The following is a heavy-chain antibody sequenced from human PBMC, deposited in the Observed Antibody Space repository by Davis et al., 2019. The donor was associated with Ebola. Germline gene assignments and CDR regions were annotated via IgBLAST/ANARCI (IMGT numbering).Heavy chain of an antibody. V-gene: IGHV1-46*01. Sequence: ASVKVSCKASGYTFTSYYMHWVRQAPGQGLEWMGIINPSGGSTSYAQKFQGRVTMTRDTSTSTVYMELSSLRSEDTAVYYCARGPMIVPPPDYYYYGMDVWGQGTTVTVSS. J-gene: IGHJ6*02. CDR3: ARGPMIVPPPDYYYYGMDV. CDR2: INPSGGST. D-gene: IGHD3-22*01. CDR1: GYTFTSYY.